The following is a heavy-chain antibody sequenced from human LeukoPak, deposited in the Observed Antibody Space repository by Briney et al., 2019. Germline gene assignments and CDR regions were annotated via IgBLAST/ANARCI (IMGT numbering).Heavy chain of an antibody. D-gene: IGHD2-21*01. CDR2: INPSGGST. V-gene: IGHV1-46*01. CDR3: ARDRHPGVVVIARLHY. Sequence: ASVKVSCKASGYTFTSYYIHWVRQAPGQGLEWMGIINPSGGSTSYAQKFQGRVTMTRDTSTSTVYMELSSLRSEDTAVYYCARDRHPGVVVIARLHYWGQGTLVTVSS. J-gene: IGHJ4*02. CDR1: GYTFTSYY.